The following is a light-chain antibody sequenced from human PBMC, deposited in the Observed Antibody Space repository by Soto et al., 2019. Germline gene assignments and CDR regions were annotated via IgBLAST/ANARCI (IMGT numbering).Light chain of an antibody. Sequence: QSVLTQPASVSGSPGQSITISCTGTSSDVGGYRYVSWYQQHPGKAPKLMIFDVTNRPSGVSTRFSGSKSGNTASLTISGLQAEDEADYYCSSYTSSSTLVFGGGTKVTVL. CDR1: SSDVGGYRY. V-gene: IGLV2-14*03. J-gene: IGLJ3*02. CDR2: DVT. CDR3: SSYTSSSTLV.